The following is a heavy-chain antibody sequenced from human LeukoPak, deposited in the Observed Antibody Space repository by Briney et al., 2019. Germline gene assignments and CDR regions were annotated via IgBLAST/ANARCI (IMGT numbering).Heavy chain of an antibody. J-gene: IGHJ4*02. CDR3: TRDLGYCGGASCLTFDY. CDR2: IRSRANTYAT. D-gene: IGHD2-15*01. Sequence: GSLGLSFAASGFTFSGSVMHWVRQASGKGLEWVGHIRSRANTYATAYAASVKGRFTISRDDSRNTAFLQMNSLKTEDTAVYYCTRDLGYCGGASCLTFDYWGQGALVTVSS. V-gene: IGHV3-73*01. CDR1: GFTFSGSV.